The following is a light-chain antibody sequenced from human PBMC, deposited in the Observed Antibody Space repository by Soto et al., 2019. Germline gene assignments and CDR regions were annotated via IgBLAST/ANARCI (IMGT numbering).Light chain of an antibody. CDR3: SSYTSSSPHVV. Sequence: QSALTQPASVSGSPGRSITISCTGTSSDVGGYNYVSWYQQHPGKAPKLMIYEVSNRPSGVSNRFSGSKSGNTASLTISGLQAEDEADYYCSSYTSSSPHVVFGGGTQLTVL. V-gene: IGLV2-14*01. J-gene: IGLJ2*01. CDR2: EVS. CDR1: SSDVGGYNY.